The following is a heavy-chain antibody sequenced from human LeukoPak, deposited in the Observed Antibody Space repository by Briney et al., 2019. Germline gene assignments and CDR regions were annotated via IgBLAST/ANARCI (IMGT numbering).Heavy chain of an antibody. Sequence: GGSLRLSCAASGFTFSSYWMHWVRQAPGKGLVWVSRISGDESSTTYADSVKGRFTISRDNSKNTLYLQMNSLGAEDTAVYYCARGPRLRRLLDYWGQGTLVTVSS. D-gene: IGHD3-16*01. J-gene: IGHJ4*02. CDR2: ISGDESST. CDR1: GFTFSSYW. V-gene: IGHV3-74*01. CDR3: ARGPRLRRLLDY.